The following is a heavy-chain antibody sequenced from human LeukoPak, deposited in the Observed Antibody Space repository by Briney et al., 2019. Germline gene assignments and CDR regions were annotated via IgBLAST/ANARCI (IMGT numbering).Heavy chain of an antibody. J-gene: IGHJ4*02. D-gene: IGHD3-9*01. V-gene: IGHV4-59*01. Sequence: SETLSLTCTVSGGSISSYYWSWIRQPPGKGLEWIGYIYYSGSTNYNPSLKSRVTISVDTSKNQFSLELSSVTAADTAVYYCARDRLDRYFDSRGAFDYWGQGTLVTVSS. CDR3: ARDRLDRYFDSRGAFDY. CDR2: IYYSGST. CDR1: GGSISSYY.